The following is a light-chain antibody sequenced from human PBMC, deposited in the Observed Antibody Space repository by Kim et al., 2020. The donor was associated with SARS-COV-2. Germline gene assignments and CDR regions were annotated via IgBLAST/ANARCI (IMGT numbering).Light chain of an antibody. CDR2: GAS. CDR3: QHYVNWPLT. V-gene: IGKV3-15*01. J-gene: IGKJ4*01. CDR1: RSVSSH. Sequence: EIVMTQSPATLSVSPGERATFSCRASRSVSSHLAWYQQKPGQGPRLLIYGASTRATGVPDRFRGSGSGTDFTLTISSLHSEDFAVYYCQHYVNWPLTFGGGTKVDIK.